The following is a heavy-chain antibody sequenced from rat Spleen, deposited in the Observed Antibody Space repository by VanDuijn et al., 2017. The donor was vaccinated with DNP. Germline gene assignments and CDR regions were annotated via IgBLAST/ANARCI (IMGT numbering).Heavy chain of an antibody. CDR1: GFTFSAYY. CDR2: IGSPAYAP. CDR3: VRWNSGHFDY. Sequence: EVQLVESGGGLVQPGRFLKLSCAASGFTFSAYYMAWVRQAPAKGLECVAYIGSPAYAPYYTDSVKGRFAISSDNAKSTLYLQMNSLRSEDMATYYCVRWNSGHFDYWGQGVMVTVSS. D-gene: IGHD4-3*01. J-gene: IGHJ2*01. V-gene: IGHV5-22*01.